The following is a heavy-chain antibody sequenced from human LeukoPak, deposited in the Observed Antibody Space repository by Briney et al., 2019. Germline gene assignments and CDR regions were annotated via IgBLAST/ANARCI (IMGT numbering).Heavy chain of an antibody. V-gene: IGHV3-23*01. CDR1: GFTFNNFA. Sequence: GGSLTLSCAASGFTFNNFAMSWVRQAPGKGLEWVSTISGSGGSTFYADSVKGRFPISRDNSKNTLVLQMNSLRVEDTAIYYCAKAGSSGWSSSGGDYWGQGSLVTVSS. J-gene: IGHJ4*02. D-gene: IGHD6-19*01. CDR2: ISGSGGST. CDR3: AKAGSSGWSSSGGDY.